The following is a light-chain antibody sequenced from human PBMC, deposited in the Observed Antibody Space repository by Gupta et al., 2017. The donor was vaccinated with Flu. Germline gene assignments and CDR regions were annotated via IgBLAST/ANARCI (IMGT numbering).Light chain of an antibody. CDR2: AAS. CDR3: QQTYNTPIT. V-gene: IGKV1-39*01. CDR1: QTITNY. J-gene: IGKJ4*01. Sequence: DIQMTQSPSSLSAAVGDRVTITCRTSQTITNYLNWYQQKPGKAPELLIYAASTLQGGVPSRFSGSGSGTDFALTISSLQPQDFATYYCQQTYNTPITFGGGTKVEIK.